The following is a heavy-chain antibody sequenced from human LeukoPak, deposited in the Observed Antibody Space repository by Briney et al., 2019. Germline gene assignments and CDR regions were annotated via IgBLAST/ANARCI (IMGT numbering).Heavy chain of an antibody. D-gene: IGHD5-24*01. V-gene: IGHV3-23*01. Sequence: GGSLRLSCAASGFTFSSYAMSWVRQAPGKGLEWVSAISGSGGSTYYADSVKGRFTISRDNSKNTLYLQMNSLRAEDTAVYYCARGQGWLHQLDYWGQGTLVTVSS. CDR1: GFTFSSYA. CDR3: ARGQGWLHQLDY. J-gene: IGHJ4*02. CDR2: ISGSGGST.